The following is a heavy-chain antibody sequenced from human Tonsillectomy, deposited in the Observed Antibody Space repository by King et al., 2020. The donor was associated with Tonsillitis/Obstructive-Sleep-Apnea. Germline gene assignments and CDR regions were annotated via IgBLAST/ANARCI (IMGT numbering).Heavy chain of an antibody. CDR3: ARGASGRPDLFDY. D-gene: IGHD1-26*01. CDR1: GFTFSSYG. J-gene: IGHJ4*02. CDR2: IWYDGSNK. V-gene: IGHV3-33*01. Sequence: VQLVESGGGVVQPGRSLRLSCAASGFTFSSYGMHWVRQAPGKGLEWVAVIWYDGSNKYYADSVKGRFTISRDNSKNTLYLQMNSLRAEDTAVYYCARGASGRPDLFDYWGQRTLFTVSS.